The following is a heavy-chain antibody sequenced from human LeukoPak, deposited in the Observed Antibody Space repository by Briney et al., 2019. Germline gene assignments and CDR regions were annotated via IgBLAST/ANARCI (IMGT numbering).Heavy chain of an antibody. CDR1: GGSFSGYY. Sequence: SETLSLTCAVYGGSFSGYYWSWIRQPPGKGLEWIGEINHSGSTNYNPSLKSRVTISVDTSKNQFSLKLSSVTAADTAVYYCASGSDYYDSSGYRAGIDAFDIWGQGTMVTVSS. J-gene: IGHJ3*02. CDR2: INHSGST. CDR3: ASGSDYYDSSGYRAGIDAFDI. V-gene: IGHV4-34*01. D-gene: IGHD3-22*01.